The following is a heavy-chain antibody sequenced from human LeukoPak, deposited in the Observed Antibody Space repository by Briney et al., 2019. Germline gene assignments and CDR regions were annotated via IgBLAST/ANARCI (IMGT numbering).Heavy chain of an antibody. Sequence: PSETLSLTCTVSGGSISSSSYYWGWIRQPPGKGLEWIGSIYYSGSTYYNPSLKSRVTISVDTSKNQFSLKLSSATAADTAVYYCARVAGAGSSYYFDYWGQGTLVTVSS. CDR3: ARVAGAGSSYYFDY. D-gene: IGHD6-19*01. V-gene: IGHV4-39*07. CDR2: IYYSGST. J-gene: IGHJ4*02. CDR1: GGSISSSSYY.